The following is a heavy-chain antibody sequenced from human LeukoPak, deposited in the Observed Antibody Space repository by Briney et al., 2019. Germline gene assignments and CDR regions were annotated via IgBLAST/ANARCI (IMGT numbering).Heavy chain of an antibody. CDR1: GFTFSSYA. CDR2: ISYDGSNK. D-gene: IGHD6-6*01. CDR3: AKAPRGIAARMTFDI. V-gene: IGHV3-30-3*01. J-gene: IGHJ3*02. Sequence: PGRSLRLSCAASGFTFSSYAMHWVRQAPGKGLEWVAVISYDGSNKYYADSVKGRFTISRDNSKNTLYLQMNSLRAEDTAVYYCAKAPRGIAARMTFDIWGQGTMVTVSS.